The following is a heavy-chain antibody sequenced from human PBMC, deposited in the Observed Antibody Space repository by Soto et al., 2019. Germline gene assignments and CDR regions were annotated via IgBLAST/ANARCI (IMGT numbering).Heavy chain of an antibody. CDR2: ISYNSVSI. Sequence: EVQLVESGGRLVRPGRSLRLSCAGSGFIFGDYAMHWVRQAPGKGLEWVSGISYNSVSIGYADSVKGRFTISRDNARNSLYLQINSVRAEDTAFYYCARSSYYYDAGGYYHPFDYWGQGPLVTVSS. J-gene: IGHJ4*02. D-gene: IGHD3-22*01. CDR3: ARSSYYYDAGGYYHPFDY. CDR1: GFIFGDYA. V-gene: IGHV3-9*01.